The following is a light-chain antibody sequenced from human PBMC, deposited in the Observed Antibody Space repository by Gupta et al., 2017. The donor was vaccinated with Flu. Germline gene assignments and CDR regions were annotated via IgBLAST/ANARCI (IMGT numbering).Light chain of an antibody. V-gene: IGLV2-14*01. CDR1: SSDVGRSNS. CDR2: DVS. Sequence: SALTQPASVSGSPVPSINIVCTGTSSDVGRSNSVSWYRQHPGKAPSLIIYDVSSRPSGVSSRFSGSKSGNTASLTISGLRAEDETDYYCSSYTSTNTFYVFGTGTKVTVL. J-gene: IGLJ1*01. CDR3: SSYTSTNTFYV.